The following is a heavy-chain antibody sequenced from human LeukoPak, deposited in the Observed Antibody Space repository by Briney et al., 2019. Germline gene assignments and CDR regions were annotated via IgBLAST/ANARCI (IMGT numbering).Heavy chain of an antibody. D-gene: IGHD3-22*01. CDR3: ARAPADSSGAWGRLDY. V-gene: IGHV3-9*01. Sequence: GGSLRLSCAASGFTFDDYAMHWLRQAPGKGLEWTSGISWNSGRIGYAASVKGRFTISRDNAKNSLYLQMNSLRAEDTAVYYCARAPADSSGAWGRLDYWGQGTLVTVSS. CDR1: GFTFDDYA. CDR2: ISWNSGRI. J-gene: IGHJ4*02.